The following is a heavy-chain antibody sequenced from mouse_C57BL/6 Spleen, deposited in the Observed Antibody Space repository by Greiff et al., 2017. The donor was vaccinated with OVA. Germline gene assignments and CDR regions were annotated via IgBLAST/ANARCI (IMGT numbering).Heavy chain of an antibody. CDR3: TTGNYRYYYAMDY. D-gene: IGHD2-1*01. Sequence: VQLKQSGAELVRPGASVKLSCTASGFNIKDDYMHWVKQRPEQGLEWIGWIDPENGDTEYASKFQGKATITADTSSNTAYLQLSSLTSEDTAVYYCTTGNYRYYYAMDYWGQGTSVTVSS. V-gene: IGHV14-4*01. J-gene: IGHJ4*01. CDR2: IDPENGDT. CDR1: GFNIKDDY.